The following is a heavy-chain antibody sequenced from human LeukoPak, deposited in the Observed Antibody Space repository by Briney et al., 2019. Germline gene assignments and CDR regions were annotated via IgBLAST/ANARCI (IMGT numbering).Heavy chain of an antibody. CDR1: GGSINSYY. J-gene: IGHJ5*02. V-gene: IGHV4-59*01. CDR3: ARDRLQLQS. Sequence: PSETLSLTCTVAGGSINSYYWNWIRQPPGKGLEWIGYIYYTGNTNYNPSLKSRVTISVDTSKNQFSLKLSSVTAADTAVYYCARDRLQLQSWGQGTLVTVSS. D-gene: IGHD1-1*01. CDR2: IYYTGNT.